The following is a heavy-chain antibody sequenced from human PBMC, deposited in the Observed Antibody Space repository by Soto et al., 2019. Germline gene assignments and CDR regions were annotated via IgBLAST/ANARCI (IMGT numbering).Heavy chain of an antibody. V-gene: IGHV3-48*02. D-gene: IGHD6-13*01. CDR2: ISSSSSTI. J-gene: IGHJ6*02. Sequence: GGSLRLSCAASGFTFSSYSMNWVRQAPGKGLEWVSYISSSSSTIYYADSVKGRFTISRDNAKNSLYLQMNSLRDEDTAVYYCARVRIWEQQLVPYYYYGMDVWGQGTTVTVSS. CDR1: GFTFSSYS. CDR3: ARVRIWEQQLVPYYYYGMDV.